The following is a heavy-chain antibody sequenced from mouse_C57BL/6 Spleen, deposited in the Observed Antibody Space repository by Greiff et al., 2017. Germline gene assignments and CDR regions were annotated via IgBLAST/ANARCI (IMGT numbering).Heavy chain of an antibody. CDR1: GYSITSGYY. V-gene: IGHV3-6*01. CDR2: ISYDGRN. CDR3: ATYGSSYWYFDV. Sequence: ESGPGLVKPSQSLSLTCSVTGYSITSGYYWNWIRQFPGNKLEWMGYISYDGRNNYNPSLKNRISITRDTSKNQFFLKLKSVSTEYTATYYCATYGSSYWYFDVWGTGTTVTVSS. D-gene: IGHD1-1*01. J-gene: IGHJ1*03.